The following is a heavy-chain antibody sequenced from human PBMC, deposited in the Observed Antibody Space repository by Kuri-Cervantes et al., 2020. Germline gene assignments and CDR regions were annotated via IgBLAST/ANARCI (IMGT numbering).Heavy chain of an antibody. D-gene: IGHD6-13*01. CDR3: ARVSSDIAAAGYFDY. Sequence: GESLKISCAASGFTFSSYSMNWVRQAPGKGLEWVAVISYDGSNKYYADSVKGRFTISRDNSKNTLYLQMNSLRAEDTAVYYCARVSSDIAAAGYFDYWGQGTLVTVSS. V-gene: IGHV3-30*03. CDR2: ISYDGSNK. CDR1: GFTFSSYS. J-gene: IGHJ4*02.